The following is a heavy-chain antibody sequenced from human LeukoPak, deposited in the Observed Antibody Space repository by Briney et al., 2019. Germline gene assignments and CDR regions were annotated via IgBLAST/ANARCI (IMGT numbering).Heavy chain of an antibody. Sequence: GGSLRLSCAASGFTFSSCGMHWVRQAPGKGLEWVAFIRYDGSNKYYADSVKGRFTISRDNSKNTLYLQMNSLRPEDTAVFYCAKIGSQWVLLDWGQGTLVTVSS. V-gene: IGHV3-30*02. CDR1: GFTFSSCG. CDR2: IRYDGSNK. D-gene: IGHD1-26*01. CDR3: AKIGSQWVLLD. J-gene: IGHJ1*01.